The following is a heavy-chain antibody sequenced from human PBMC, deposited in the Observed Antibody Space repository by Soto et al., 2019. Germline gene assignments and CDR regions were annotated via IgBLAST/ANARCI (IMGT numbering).Heavy chain of an antibody. CDR1: GGTFSSYT. CDR2: IIPILGIA. CDR3: ARDVAAADYYYYGMDV. V-gene: IGHV1-69*08. D-gene: IGHD6-13*01. J-gene: IGHJ6*02. Sequence: QVQLVQSGAEVKKPGSSVKVSCKASGGTFSSYTISWVRQAPGQGLEWMGRIIPILGIANYAQKFQGRVKITADKSTRTAYMELSSLRSEDTAVYYCARDVAAADYYYYGMDVWGQGTTVTVSS.